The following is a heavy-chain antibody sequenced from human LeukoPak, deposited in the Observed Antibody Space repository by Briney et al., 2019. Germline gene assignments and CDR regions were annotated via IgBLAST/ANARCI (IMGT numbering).Heavy chain of an antibody. CDR2: VSSGSSTI. Sequence: GGSLRLSCAASGFTFSDYYMSWIRQAPGKALEWVSYVSSGSSTIYYADSVKGRFTVSRDNGKRSLYLHMNSLRAEDTAMYYCARGGDPQYYYYYMDVWGKGTTVTISS. D-gene: IGHD3-10*01. CDR3: ARGGDPQYYYYYMDV. V-gene: IGHV3-11*04. J-gene: IGHJ6*03. CDR1: GFTFSDYY.